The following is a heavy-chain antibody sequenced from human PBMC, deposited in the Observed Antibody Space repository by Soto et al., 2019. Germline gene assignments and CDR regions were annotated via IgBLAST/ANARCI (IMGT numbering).Heavy chain of an antibody. J-gene: IGHJ4*02. V-gene: IGHV4-39*01. D-gene: IGHD3-10*01. CDR2: IYYSGST. CDR1: GGSISSSSYY. CDR3: AARLHSTYDSGSYY. Sequence: KPSETLSLTCTVSGGSISSSSYYWGWIRQPPGKGLEWIGSIYYSGSTYYNPSLKSRVTISVDTSKNQFSLKLSSVTAADTAVYYCAARLHSTYDSGSYYWGQGTLVTVSS.